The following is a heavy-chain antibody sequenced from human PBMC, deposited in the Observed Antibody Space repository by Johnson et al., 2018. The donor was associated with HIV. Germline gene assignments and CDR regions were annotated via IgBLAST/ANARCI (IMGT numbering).Heavy chain of an antibody. J-gene: IGHJ3*02. CDR1: GFTFSSNY. Sequence: VQLVESGGGLVQPGGSLRLSCAASGFTFSSNYMSWVRQAPGKGLEWVSVIYSGGSTYYADSVKGRFTISRDNSKNTLYLQMNSLRAEDTAVYYCARVHSGGAFDIWGQGTMVTVSS. CDR3: ARVHSGGAFDI. V-gene: IGHV3-66*01. CDR2: IYSGGST.